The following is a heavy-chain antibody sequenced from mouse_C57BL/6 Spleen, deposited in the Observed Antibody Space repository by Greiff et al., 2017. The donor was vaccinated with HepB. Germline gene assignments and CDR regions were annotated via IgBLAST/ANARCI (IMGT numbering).Heavy chain of an antibody. V-gene: IGHV1-82*01. CDR3: AFTTVVAHWYFDV. Sequence: VQLVESGPELVKPGASVKISCKASGYAFSSSWMNWVKQRPGKGLEWIGRIYPGDGDTNYNGKFKGKATLTADKSSSTAYMQLSSLTSEDSAVYFCAFTTVVAHWYFDVWGTGTTVTVSS. D-gene: IGHD1-1*01. CDR2: IYPGDGDT. CDR1: GYAFSSSW. J-gene: IGHJ1*03.